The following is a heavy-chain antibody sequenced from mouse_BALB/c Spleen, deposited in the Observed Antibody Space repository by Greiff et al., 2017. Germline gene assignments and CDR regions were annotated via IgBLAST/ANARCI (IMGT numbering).Heavy chain of an antibody. CDR2: ISSGGST. J-gene: IGHJ4*01. D-gene: IGHD2-14*01. V-gene: IGHV5-6-5*01. CDR3: ARGYYRYDGAMDY. Sequence: EVMLVESGGGLVKPGGSLKLSCAASGFTFSSYAMSWVRQTPEKRLEWVASISSGGSTYYPDSVKGRFTISRDNARNILYLQMSSLRSEDTAMYYCARGYYRYDGAMDYWGQGTSVTVSS. CDR1: GFTFSSYA.